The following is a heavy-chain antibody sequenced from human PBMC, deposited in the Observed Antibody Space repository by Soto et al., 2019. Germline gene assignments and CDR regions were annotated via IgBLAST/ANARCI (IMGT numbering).Heavy chain of an antibody. CDR3: ATGRGSGGFDS. D-gene: IGHD3-16*01. V-gene: IGHV1-69*01. CDR1: GGTSNRFA. CDR2: SIPIFGTA. Sequence: QVQLVQSGTEVKKPGSSVRVSCKASGGTSNRFAFSWVRQAPGQGLEWMGGSIPIFGTANYAPRFQGRATITADASTSTGYMELSGLRSDDTATYYCATGRGSGGFDSWGQGTQVLVSS. J-gene: IGHJ4*02.